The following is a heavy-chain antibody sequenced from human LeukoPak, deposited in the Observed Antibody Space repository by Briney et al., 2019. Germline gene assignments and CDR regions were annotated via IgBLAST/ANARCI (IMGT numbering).Heavy chain of an antibody. V-gene: IGHV3-23*01. D-gene: IGHD6-13*01. J-gene: IGHJ4*02. Sequence: GGSLRLSCAASGFTFSSYAMSWVRQAPGKGLEWVSAISGSGGSTYYADSVKGRFTISRDNSKNTLYLQMNSPRAEDTAVYYCAKIGYSTLYYFDYWGQGTLVTVSS. CDR1: GFTFSSYA. CDR2: ISGSGGST. CDR3: AKIGYSTLYYFDY.